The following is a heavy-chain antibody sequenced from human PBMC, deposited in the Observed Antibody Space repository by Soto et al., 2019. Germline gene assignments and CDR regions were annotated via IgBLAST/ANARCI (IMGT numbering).Heavy chain of an antibody. CDR2: IYWDDDK. Sequence: QITLKESGPTLVKPTQTLTLTCTFSGFSLSSTRVAVGWIRQPPGKALEWLALIYWDDDKRYSPFLKSRLTITKDTPKNQLVLTMTNMDPVDTATYYCAHSVVAGLGYYFDYWGQGTLVTVSS. D-gene: IGHD6-19*01. CDR3: AHSVVAGLGYYFDY. CDR1: GFSLSSTRVA. V-gene: IGHV2-5*02. J-gene: IGHJ4*02.